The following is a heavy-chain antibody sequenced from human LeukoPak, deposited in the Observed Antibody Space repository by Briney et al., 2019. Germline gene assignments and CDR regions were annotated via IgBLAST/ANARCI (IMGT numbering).Heavy chain of an antibody. Sequence: SETLSLTCTVSGGSISSYYWSWIRQPPGKGLEWIGYIYYSGSTNYNPSLKSRVTISVDTSKNQFSLKLSSVTAADTAVYYCARQGFIAGAGTGRCYFDYWGQGTLVTVSS. CDR1: GGSISSYY. CDR3: ARQGFIAGAGTGRCYFDY. D-gene: IGHD6-19*01. CDR2: IYYSGST. V-gene: IGHV4-59*08. J-gene: IGHJ4*02.